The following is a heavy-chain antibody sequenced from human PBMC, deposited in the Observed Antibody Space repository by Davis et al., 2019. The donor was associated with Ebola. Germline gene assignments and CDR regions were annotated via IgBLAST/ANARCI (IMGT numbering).Heavy chain of an antibody. Sequence: PGGSLRLSCAASGFTFDDYAMHWVRQAPGKGLEWVSLISWDGGSTYYADSVKGRFTISRDNNKNSLYLQMNSLRAEDTALYYCAKDGSSRWPLNYYYYYMDVWGKGTTVTVSS. J-gene: IGHJ6*03. D-gene: IGHD5-24*01. CDR1: GFTFDDYA. V-gene: IGHV3-43D*03. CDR2: ISWDGGST. CDR3: AKDGSSRWPLNYYYYYMDV.